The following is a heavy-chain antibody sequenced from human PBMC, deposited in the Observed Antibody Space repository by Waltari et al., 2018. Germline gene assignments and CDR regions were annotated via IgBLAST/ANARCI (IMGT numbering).Heavy chain of an antibody. CDR2: INPNSGGT. Sequence: QVQLVQSGAEVKKPGASVKVCCKASGYTFTGYYMHWVRQAPGQGIEWQGRINPNSGGTNYAQKFQGRVTMTRDTSISTAYMELSRLRSDDTAVYYCARDRGLVAAAAWRGWFDPLGQGTLVTVSS. J-gene: IGHJ5*02. CDR3: ARDRGLVAAAAWRGWFDP. CDR1: GYTFTGYY. D-gene: IGHD6-13*01. V-gene: IGHV1-2*06.